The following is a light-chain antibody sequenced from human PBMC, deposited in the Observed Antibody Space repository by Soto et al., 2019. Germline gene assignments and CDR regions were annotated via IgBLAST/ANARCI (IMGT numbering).Light chain of an antibody. J-gene: IGKJ1*01. V-gene: IGKV3D-20*02. CDR1: QTVRNNY. Sequence: FVLTQSLGTLSLSPGKRATLSCRASQTVRNNYLAWYQQKPGQAPRLLIYDASSRATGIPDRFSGGGSGTDFTLTISSLDPQDFAVYYCQQRSNWPGTFGLGTKVDI. CDR3: QQRSNWPGT. CDR2: DAS.